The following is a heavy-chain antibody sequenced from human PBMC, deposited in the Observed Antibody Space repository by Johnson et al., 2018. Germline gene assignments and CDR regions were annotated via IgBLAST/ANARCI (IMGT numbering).Heavy chain of an antibody. V-gene: IGHV3-23*04. CDR1: GFTLSTYA. CDR3: EKVTVRDGYNYDAFDI. J-gene: IGHJ3*02. D-gene: IGHD5-24*01. CDR2: LSPTTDTT. Sequence: VQLVQSGGGVVQPGGSLRLSCAASGFTLSTYAMTWVRQAPGKGLEWVSILSPTTDTTYHADSVQGRLTISRDNSKNTLFLQMNSLTAEDTAIYYCEKVTVRDGYNYDAFDIWGQGTMGTVSS.